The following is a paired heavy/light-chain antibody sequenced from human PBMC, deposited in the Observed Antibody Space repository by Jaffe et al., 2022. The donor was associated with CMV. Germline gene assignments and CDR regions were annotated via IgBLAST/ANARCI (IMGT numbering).Light chain of an antibody. CDR2: AAS. J-gene: IGKJ1*01. V-gene: IGKV1-39*01. CDR1: QRIINY. Sequence: DIQMTQSPSSLSASVGDRVTITCRASQRIINYLNWYQQKPGKAPKLLIYAASTLQSGVPSRFSGSGSGTDFTLTISSLQPEDFATYYCQQSYDTPRTFGQGTKVEIK. CDR3: QQSYDTPRT.
Heavy chain of an antibody. D-gene: IGHD3-22*01. CDR3: ARDSYYYYSTGPLYYFDY. CDR1: GDSVSSNSVA. V-gene: IGHV6-1*01. CDR2: TYYRSKWYN. Sequence: QVQLQQSGPGLVKPSQTLSLTCAISGDSVSSNSVAWNWIRQSPSRGLEWLGRTYYRSKWYNDYALSVKSRIIINPDTSKNQLSLHLNSVTPEDTAVYYCARDSYYYYSTGPLYYFDYWGQGILVTVSS. J-gene: IGHJ4*02.